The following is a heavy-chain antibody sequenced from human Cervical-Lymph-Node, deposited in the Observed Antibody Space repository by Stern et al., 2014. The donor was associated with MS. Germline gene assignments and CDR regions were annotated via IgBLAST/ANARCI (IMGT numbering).Heavy chain of an antibody. J-gene: IGHJ4*02. Sequence: EVQLVESGGGLVQHGRSLRLSCAASGFTFHDYDMHWVRQGPGKGMEWVSGISRTSCSIGYSVSVNGRFTISRDNAKNSLYLQMNSLRAEDTSLYYCSKGDGYDSSGYPSFDYLGQGTLVTFSS. V-gene: IGHV3-9*01. CDR3: SKGDGYDSSGYPSFDY. D-gene: IGHD3-22*01. CDR1: GFTFHDYD. CDR2: ISRTSCSI.